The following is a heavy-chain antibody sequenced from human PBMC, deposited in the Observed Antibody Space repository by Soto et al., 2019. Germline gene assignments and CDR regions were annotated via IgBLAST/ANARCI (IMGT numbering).Heavy chain of an antibody. CDR1: GFTFSTYW. D-gene: IGHD3-16*01. CDR3: ARDLGASHDY. CDR2: IKTDGSVT. V-gene: IGHV3-74*01. J-gene: IGHJ4*02. Sequence: GGSLRLSCAASGFTFSTYWMHWVRQAPGKGLVWVSRIKTDGSVTTYADSVKGRFTISRDNAKNTLYLQMNTLRAEDTAMYYCARDLGASHDYWGRGTLVTVSS.